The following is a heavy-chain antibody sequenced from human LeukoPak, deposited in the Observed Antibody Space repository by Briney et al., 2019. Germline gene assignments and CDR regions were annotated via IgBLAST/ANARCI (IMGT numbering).Heavy chain of an antibody. J-gene: IGHJ4*02. V-gene: IGHV3-48*01. D-gene: IGHD5-18*01. CDR3: ARVRGGKSMVTSDY. Sequence: GGSLRLSCAASGFTFSSYRMNWVRQTPGKGLEWVSHISSGSDTIYYVDSVRGRFTVSRDNAKNSLYLQMSRLRAENTARYYSARVRGGKSMVTSDYWGQGTLVTVSS. CDR1: GFTFSSYR. CDR2: ISSGSDTI.